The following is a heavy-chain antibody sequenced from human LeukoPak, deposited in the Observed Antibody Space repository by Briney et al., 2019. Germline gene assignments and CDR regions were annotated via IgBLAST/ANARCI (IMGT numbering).Heavy chain of an antibody. CDR3: AAGGIYSLLDY. CDR1: GDTLSELT. V-gene: IGHV1-24*01. CDR2: FDPGAGEI. D-gene: IGHD3-10*01. J-gene: IGHJ4*02. Sequence: ASVKVSCKVSGDTLSELTMRWVRQAPGKGLEWMGGFDPGAGEILYAQQFQGRVTITEDTSTDTAYMELTSLRSEDSGVYFCAAGGIYSLLDYWGQGTLVTVSS.